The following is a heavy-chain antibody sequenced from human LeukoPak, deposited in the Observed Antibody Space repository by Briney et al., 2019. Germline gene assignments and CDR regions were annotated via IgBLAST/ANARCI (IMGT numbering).Heavy chain of an antibody. CDR1: GFTFSSYA. J-gene: IGHJ6*02. V-gene: IGHV3-23*01. D-gene: IGHD3-10*01. Sequence: GGSLRLSCAAPGFTFSSYAMRWVRQAPGKGLEWVSGISGSGDGTYYADSVKGRFTISRDNAKNSLYLQMNSLRAEDTAVYYCARGIYGSGSYYSYYYYGMDVWGQGTTVTVSS. CDR2: ISGSGDGT. CDR3: ARGIYGSGSYYSYYYYGMDV.